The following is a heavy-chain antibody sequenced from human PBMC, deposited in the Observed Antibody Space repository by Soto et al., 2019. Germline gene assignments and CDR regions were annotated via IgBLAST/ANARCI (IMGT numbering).Heavy chain of an antibody. Sequence: GESLKISCKASGYSFTTYWIAWVRQMPGKGLEWMGIINPGDSDIRYSPSFQGQVTISADNSISTAYLQWSSLKASDTAMYYRARHEQFYYYYYGMDVWGQGTAVTV. CDR3: ARHEQFYYYYYGMDV. D-gene: IGHD4-4*01. J-gene: IGHJ6*02. CDR1: GYSFTTYW. CDR2: INPGDSDI. V-gene: IGHV5-51*01.